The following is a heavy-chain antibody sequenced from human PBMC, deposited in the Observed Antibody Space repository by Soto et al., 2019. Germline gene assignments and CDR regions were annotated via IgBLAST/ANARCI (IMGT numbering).Heavy chain of an antibody. CDR2: LYTRGTT. J-gene: IGHJ4*02. V-gene: IGHV4-4*07. D-gene: IGHD3-16*01. Sequence: PSETLSLTCSVSGASISNFYWSWIRQSAGKGLEWIGRLYTRGTTDYNPSLKSRVTMSIDTSKNRVSLSLTSVTAADTAVYYCAKGGTYYFDSWARESWSPSPQ. CDR1: GASISNFY. CDR3: AKGGTYYFDS.